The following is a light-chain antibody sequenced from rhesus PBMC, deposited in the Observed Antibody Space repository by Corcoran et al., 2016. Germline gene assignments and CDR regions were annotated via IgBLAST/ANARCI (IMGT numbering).Light chain of an antibody. V-gene: IGKV1S14*01. Sequence: DIQMTQSPSSLSASVGDTVTITCRASQGISNYLAWYQQIPGKAPKPLIFYASTLESGVPSRFSGSGSGTDFALTISSRQPEDFATYYCQQHDSYPRTFGQGTKVEIK. CDR2: YAS. J-gene: IGKJ1*01. CDR1: QGISNY. CDR3: QQHDSYPRT.